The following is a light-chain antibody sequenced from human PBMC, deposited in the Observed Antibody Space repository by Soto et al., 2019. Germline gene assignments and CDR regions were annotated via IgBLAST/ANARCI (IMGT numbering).Light chain of an antibody. J-gene: IGLJ2*01. CDR3: ASYTISSTLV. CDR2: AVT. CDR1: SSDIGGYNF. V-gene: IGLV2-14*01. Sequence: QSALTQPASVSGSPGQSITISCTGTSSDIGGYNFVSWYHQHPGKAPKLLIYAVTNRPSGIPDRFSGSKSGNTASLTISGLQAEDGADYYCASYTISSTLVFGGGTKLTVL.